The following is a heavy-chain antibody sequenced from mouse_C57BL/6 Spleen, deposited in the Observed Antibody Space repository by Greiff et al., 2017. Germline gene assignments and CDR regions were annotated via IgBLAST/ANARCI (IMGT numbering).Heavy chain of an antibody. J-gene: IGHJ2*01. V-gene: IGHV5-9*04. Sequence: EVKLVESGGGLVKPGGSLKLSCAASGFTFSSYTMSWVRQTPEKRLEWVATISGGGGNTYYPDSVQGRFTISRDKAKNTLYLQMSSLRSEDTAVYYCARRSNYYFDYWGQGTTLTVSS. D-gene: IGHD2-5*01. CDR1: GFTFSSYT. CDR3: ARRSNYYFDY. CDR2: ISGGGGNT.